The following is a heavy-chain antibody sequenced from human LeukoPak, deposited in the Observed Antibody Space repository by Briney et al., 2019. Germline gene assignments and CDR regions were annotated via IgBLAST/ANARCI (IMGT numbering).Heavy chain of an antibody. CDR2: IRYDGSNK. Sequence: GGSLRLSCAASGFTFSSYGMHWVRQAPGKGLEWVAFIRYDGSNKYYADSVKGRFTISRDNSKNTLYLQMNSLRAEDTAVYYCAKGELGSYSSSSLDYWGQGTLVTVSS. CDR1: GFTFSSYG. V-gene: IGHV3-30*02. CDR3: AKGELGSYSSSSLDY. D-gene: IGHD6-6*01. J-gene: IGHJ4*02.